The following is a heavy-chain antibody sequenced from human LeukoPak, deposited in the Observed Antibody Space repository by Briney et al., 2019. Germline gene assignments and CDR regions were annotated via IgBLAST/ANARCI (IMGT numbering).Heavy chain of an antibody. CDR3: EAAGYY. J-gene: IGHJ4*02. D-gene: IGHD6-13*01. CDR1: GFNSSSHW. V-gene: IGHV3-7*01. Sequence: GGSLRLSCVASGFNSSSHWMTWVRQAPGKGLEWVANIKEDGSEKNYVDSVKGRFTISRDNVKNSLYLQMNSLRVEDTAVYYCEAAGYYWGQGTLVTVSS. CDR2: IKEDGSEK.